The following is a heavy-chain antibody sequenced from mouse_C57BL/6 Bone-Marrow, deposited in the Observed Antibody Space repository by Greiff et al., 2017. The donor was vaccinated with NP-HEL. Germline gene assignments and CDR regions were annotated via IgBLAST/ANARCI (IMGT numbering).Heavy chain of an antibody. CDR1: GFTFSDYG. CDR3: ARHGDSTWFAY. V-gene: IGHV5-15*01. CDR2: ISNLAYSI. Sequence: EVKLMESGGGLVQPGGSLKLSCAASGFTFSDYGMAWVRQAPRKGPEWVAFISNLAYSIYYADTVTGRVTISRENAKNTLYLEMSSLRSEDTAMYYCARHGDSTWFAYWGQGTLVTVSA. J-gene: IGHJ3*01. D-gene: IGHD2-5*01.